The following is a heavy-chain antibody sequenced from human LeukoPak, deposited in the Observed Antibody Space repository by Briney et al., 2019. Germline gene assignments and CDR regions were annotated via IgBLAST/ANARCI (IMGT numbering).Heavy chain of an antibody. CDR3: ARGSPRIFFGVVTRFDY. D-gene: IGHD3-3*01. CDR1: GGSFSGYY. J-gene: IGHJ4*02. Sequence: SETLSLTCAVYGGSFSGYYWSWIRHPPGKGLEWIGEINHSGSTNYNPSLKSRVTISVDTSKNQFSLKLSSVTAADTAVYYCARGSPRIFFGVVTRFDYWGQGTLVTVSS. CDR2: INHSGST. V-gene: IGHV4-34*01.